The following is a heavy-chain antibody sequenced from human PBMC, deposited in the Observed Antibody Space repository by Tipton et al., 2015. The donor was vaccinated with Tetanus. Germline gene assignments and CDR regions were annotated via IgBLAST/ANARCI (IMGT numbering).Heavy chain of an antibody. CDR1: GGSFSGFY. CDR2: INHRGGT. V-gene: IGHV4-34*09. J-gene: IGHJ2*01. CDR3: ARERIRLIGDVIFRYFDL. Sequence: TLSLTCAVSGGSFSGFYWSWIRQPPGKGLEWIGEINHRGGTSYNPSLKSRVTISLDTSTSQFSLKLTSATAADTAVYYCARERIRLIGDVIFRYFDLWGRGTLVTVSS. D-gene: IGHD3-3*02.